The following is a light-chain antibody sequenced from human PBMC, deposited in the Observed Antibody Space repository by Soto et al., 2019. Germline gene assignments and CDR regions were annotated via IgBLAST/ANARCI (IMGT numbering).Light chain of an antibody. CDR1: KLGDKF. CDR2: EDY. Sequence: SYELTQPPSVSVSPGQTASITCSGDKLGDKFACWYQQKPGQSPVLVIYEDYKRPSGIPERFSGSNSGNTATLTISDTQAMDEVDYYCQAWDINTAVFGTGTKLTVL. J-gene: IGLJ1*01. V-gene: IGLV3-1*01. CDR3: QAWDINTAV.